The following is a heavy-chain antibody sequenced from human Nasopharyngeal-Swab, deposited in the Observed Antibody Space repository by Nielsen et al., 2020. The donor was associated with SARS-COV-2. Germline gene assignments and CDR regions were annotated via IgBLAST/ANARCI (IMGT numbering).Heavy chain of an antibody. V-gene: IGHV1-2*02. CDR1: GYTFTDYY. Sequence: GESLKISCKTSGYTFTDYYIHWVRQAPGQGLEWMGWINPNNSATHFAQKFKDRVTVTRDTSLRAAFLELNWLTSDDTAIYYCARPNGRHFDWSLGYWGQGTLVSVSS. CDR2: INPNNSAT. CDR3: ARPNGRHFDWSLGY. D-gene: IGHD3-9*01. J-gene: IGHJ1*01.